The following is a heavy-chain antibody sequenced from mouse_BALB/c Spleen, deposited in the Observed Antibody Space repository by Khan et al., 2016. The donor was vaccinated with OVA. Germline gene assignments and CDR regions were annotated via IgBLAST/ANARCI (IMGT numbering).Heavy chain of an antibody. CDR3: ARMARK. V-gene: IGHV14-3*02. CDR2: IDPPNGNT. CDR1: GLNIKDTY. J-gene: IGHJ2*01. Sequence: EVELVESGAELVKSGATVKLSCTASGLNIKDTYMHWLKQWPEQGLEWIGRIDPPNGNTKYDPKFPGKATRTANASSNTAYLQLSLQTSDDTAVFYCARMARKWGQGTTLTVSA.